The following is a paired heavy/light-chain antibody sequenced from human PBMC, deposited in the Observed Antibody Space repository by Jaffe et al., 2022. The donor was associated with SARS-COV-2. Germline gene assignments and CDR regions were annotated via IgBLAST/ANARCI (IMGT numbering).Light chain of an antibody. V-gene: IGKV1-9*01. Sequence: DIQLTQSPSFLSASVGDRVTITCRASQGISSYLAWYQQKPGKAPKLLIYAASTLQSGVPSRFSGSGSGTEFTLTISSLQPEDFATYYCQQLNSYLFTFGQGTRLEIK. J-gene: IGKJ5*01. CDR1: QGISSY. CDR3: QQLNSYLFT. CDR2: AAS.
Heavy chain of an antibody. CDR2: ISGSGGST. J-gene: IGHJ6*02. D-gene: IGHD2-8*01. CDR1: GFTFSSYA. Sequence: EVQLLESGGGLVQPGGSLRLSCAASGFTFSSYAMSWVRQAPGKGLEWVSAISGSGGSTYYADSVKGRFTISRDNSKNTLYLQMNSLRAEDTAVYYCANLGGAVYAIGYYYYYYGMDVWGQGTTVTVSS. CDR3: ANLGGAVYAIGYYYYYYGMDV. V-gene: IGHV3-23*01.